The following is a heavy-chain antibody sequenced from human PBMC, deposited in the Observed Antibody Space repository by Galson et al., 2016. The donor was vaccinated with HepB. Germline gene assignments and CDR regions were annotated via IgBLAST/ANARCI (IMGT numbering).Heavy chain of an antibody. CDR3: AREVGGGMDV. CDR2: IKPDNGGT. CDR1: GFTFTDYY. Sequence: SVKVSCKASGFTFTDYYIHWVRQAPGQGLEWMGWIKPDNGGTTYTQKFQGWVTMTRDTSISTAFMELMTLKSDDTAVYYCAREVGGGMDVWDLGTTVTVSS. J-gene: IGHJ6*02. V-gene: IGHV1-2*04.